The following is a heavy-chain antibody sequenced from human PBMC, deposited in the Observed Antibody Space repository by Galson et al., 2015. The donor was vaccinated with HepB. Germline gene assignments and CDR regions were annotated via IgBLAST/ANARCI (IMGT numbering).Heavy chain of an antibody. V-gene: IGHV3-33*08. Sequence: SLRLSCAASGFTFSSYGMHWVRQAPGKGLEWVAVIWYDGSNKYYADSVKGRFTISRDNSKNTLYLQMNSLRAEDTAVYYCARDGRMQLPTYYFDYWGQGTLVTVSS. CDR1: GFTFSSYG. CDR2: IWYDGSNK. CDR3: ARDGRMQLPTYYFDY. D-gene: IGHD5-18*01. J-gene: IGHJ4*02.